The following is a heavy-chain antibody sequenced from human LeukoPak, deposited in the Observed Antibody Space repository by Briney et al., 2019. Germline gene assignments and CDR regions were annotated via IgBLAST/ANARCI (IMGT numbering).Heavy chain of an antibody. CDR1: GGSFSGYY. CDR3: ARARSDWFDP. J-gene: IGHJ5*02. V-gene: IGHV4-34*01. CDR2: INHSGST. Sequence: SETLSLTCAVYGGSFSGYYWSWIRQPPGKGLEWIGEINHSGSTYYNPSLKSRVTISVDTSKNQFSLKLSSVTAADTAVYYCARARSDWFDPWGQGTLVTVSS.